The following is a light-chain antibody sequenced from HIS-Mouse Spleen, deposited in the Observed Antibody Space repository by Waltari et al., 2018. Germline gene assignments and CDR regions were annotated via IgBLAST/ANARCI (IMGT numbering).Light chain of an antibody. V-gene: IGLV2-11*01. J-gene: IGLJ1*01. CDR1: SSDVGGYNY. Sequence: QSALTQPRSVSGSPGPSVTISCTGTSSDVGGYNYVSWYQQHPGKAPRLMIYDVSKLPSGVPDRFSGAKSGNTSSLTISGLQAEDEADYYCCSYAGSYTGVFGTGTKVTVL. CDR2: DVS. CDR3: CSYAGSYTGV.